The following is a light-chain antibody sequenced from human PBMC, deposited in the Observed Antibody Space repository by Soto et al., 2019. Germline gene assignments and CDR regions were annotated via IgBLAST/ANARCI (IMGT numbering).Light chain of an antibody. J-gene: IGKJ1*01. CDR3: QVRSNWPTWT. V-gene: IGKV3-11*01. Sequence: EIVLTQSPATLSLSPGDRATLSCRASQSVSNFLAWYQQKPGQAPRLLIYDASNRATGIPARFSGGGSGTDFTLTISSLKPEDFEVYYCQVRSNWPTWTFGQGTKVEI. CDR2: DAS. CDR1: QSVSNF.